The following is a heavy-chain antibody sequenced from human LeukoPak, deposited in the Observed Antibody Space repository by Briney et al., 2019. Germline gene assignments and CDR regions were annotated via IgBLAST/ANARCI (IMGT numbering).Heavy chain of an antibody. Sequence: GGSLRLSCAASGFTVSSNYMIWVRQAPGKGLEWVSVIYSGGSTYCADSVKGRFTISRDNSKNTLYLQMNSLRAEDTAVYYCARVPGTGLFFDYWGQGTLVTVSS. V-gene: IGHV3-66*01. CDR3: ARVPGTGLFFDY. CDR2: IYSGGST. J-gene: IGHJ4*02. CDR1: GFTVSSNY. D-gene: IGHD6-13*01.